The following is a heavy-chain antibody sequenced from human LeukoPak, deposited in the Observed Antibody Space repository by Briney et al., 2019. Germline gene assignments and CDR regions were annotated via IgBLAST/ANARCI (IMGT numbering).Heavy chain of an antibody. CDR1: GGSISSSGYY. Sequence: SETLSLTCTVSGGSISSSGYYWGWIRQPPGKGLEWIGSIYYSGSTYYNPSLKSRVTISVDTSKNQFSLKLSSVTAADTAVYYCARVRGYCSSTSCYKYFDYWGQGTLVTVSS. J-gene: IGHJ4*02. CDR2: IYYSGST. CDR3: ARVRGYCSSTSCYKYFDY. D-gene: IGHD2-2*02. V-gene: IGHV4-39*07.